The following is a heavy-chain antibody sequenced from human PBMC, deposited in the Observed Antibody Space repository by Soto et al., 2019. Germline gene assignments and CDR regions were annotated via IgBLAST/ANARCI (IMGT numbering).Heavy chain of an antibody. V-gene: IGHV4-30-4*01. Sequence: KTSETLSLTCTVSGDSISGADYYWSWIRQTPGKGLEWIGHIFYSGTTYYNPSLKSRLTISVDTSKNHFPLRLTSVTAADTAVYYCARDLWVEPELYYYGMDVWGQGTTVTVSS. J-gene: IGHJ6*02. CDR3: ARDLWVEPELYYYGMDV. CDR2: IFYSGTT. D-gene: IGHD1-1*01. CDR1: GDSISGADYY.